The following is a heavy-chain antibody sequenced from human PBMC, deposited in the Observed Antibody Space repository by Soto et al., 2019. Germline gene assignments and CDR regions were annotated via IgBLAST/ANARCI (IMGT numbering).Heavy chain of an antibody. D-gene: IGHD6-6*01. CDR2: ISYDGSNK. CDR1: GFTFSSYG. Sequence: GGSLRLSCAASGFTFSSYGMHWVRQAPGKGLEWVAVISYDGSNKYYADSVKGRFTISRDNSKNTLYLQMNSLRAEDTAVYYCAKVGDSSSTGGSYYYYYMDVWGKGTTVTVSS. V-gene: IGHV3-30*18. CDR3: AKVGDSSSTGGSYYYYYMDV. J-gene: IGHJ6*03.